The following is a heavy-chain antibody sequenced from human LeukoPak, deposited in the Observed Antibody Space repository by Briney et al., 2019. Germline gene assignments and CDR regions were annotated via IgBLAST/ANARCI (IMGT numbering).Heavy chain of an antibody. Sequence: ASVKVSCKASGFTFTSSVVQWVRQARGQRLEWIGWVVVGSGNTNYAQKFQERVTITRDMSTSTAYMELSSLRFEDTAVYYCAADRAGSYLRFVYWGQGTPVTVSS. V-gene: IGHV1-58*01. CDR2: VVVGSGNT. CDR1: GFTFTSSV. J-gene: IGHJ4*02. CDR3: AADRAGSYLRFVY. D-gene: IGHD3-10*01.